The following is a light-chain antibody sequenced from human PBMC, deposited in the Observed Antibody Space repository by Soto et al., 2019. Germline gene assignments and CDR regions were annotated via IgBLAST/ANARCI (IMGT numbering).Light chain of an antibody. CDR1: QSVSSN. V-gene: IGKV3-15*01. Sequence: EIVMTQSPATLSVSPGERATLSCRASQSVSSNLAWYQQKPGQAPRLLIYGASTRATGIPARFSGSGSGTELTLNISSLQSEDFAVYYRQKYNNWPYTFGQGTKLEIK. CDR2: GAS. J-gene: IGKJ2*01. CDR3: QKYNNWPYT.